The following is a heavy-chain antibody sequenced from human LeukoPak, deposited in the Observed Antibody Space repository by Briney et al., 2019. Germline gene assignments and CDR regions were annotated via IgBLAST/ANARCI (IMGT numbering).Heavy chain of an antibody. CDR3: ARREAARRYYFDY. CDR1: GGSISSSSYY. J-gene: IGHJ4*02. V-gene: IGHV4-39*01. D-gene: IGHD6-6*01. CDR2: IYYSGST. Sequence: SETLSLTCIVSGGSISSSSYYWGWIRQPPGKGLEWIGSIYYSGSTYYNPSLKSRVTISVDTSKNQFSPKLSSVTAADTAVYYRARREAARRYYFDYWGQGTLVTVSS.